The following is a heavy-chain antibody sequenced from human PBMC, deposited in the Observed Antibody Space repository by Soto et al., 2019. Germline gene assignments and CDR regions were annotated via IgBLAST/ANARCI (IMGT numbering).Heavy chain of an antibody. CDR3: ARVYSSGWDAIQDFDY. CDR1: GYTFTSYG. J-gene: IGHJ4*02. D-gene: IGHD6-19*01. CDR2: ISAYNGNT. Sequence: AASVKVSCKASGYTFTSYGISWVRQAPGQGLEWMGWISAYNGNTNYAQKLQGRVTMTTDTSTSTAYMELRSLRSDDTAVYYCARVYSSGWDAIQDFDYWGQGTLVTVSS. V-gene: IGHV1-18*01.